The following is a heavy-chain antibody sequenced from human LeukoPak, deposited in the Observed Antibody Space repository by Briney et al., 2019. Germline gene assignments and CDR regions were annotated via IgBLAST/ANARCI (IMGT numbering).Heavy chain of an antibody. V-gene: IGHV1-69*05. CDR2: IIPIFGTA. Sequence: ASVKVSCKASGGTFSSYAISWVRQAPGQGLEWMGRIIPIFGTANYAQKFQGRVTITTDEPTSTAYMELSSLRSEDTAVYYCARDREIIAAGNWFDPWGQGTLVTVSS. CDR1: GGTFSSYA. J-gene: IGHJ5*02. CDR3: ARDREIIAAGNWFDP. D-gene: IGHD6-13*01.